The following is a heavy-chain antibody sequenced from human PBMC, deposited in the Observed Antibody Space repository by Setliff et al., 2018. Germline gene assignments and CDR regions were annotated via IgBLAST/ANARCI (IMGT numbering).Heavy chain of an antibody. J-gene: IGHJ4*02. CDR3: ARGGLASARRKGVFEH. Sequence: ASVKVSCKATGYTLSRHYMHWARQAPGQGLEWMGIINPGGGSASIVQKFQGRVSMTSDTSTSKVYMEVTILSSDDTAIYYCARGGLASARRKGVFEHWGQGTLVTSPQ. D-gene: IGHD6-6*01. CDR2: INPGGGSA. CDR1: GYTLSRHY. V-gene: IGHV1-46*01.